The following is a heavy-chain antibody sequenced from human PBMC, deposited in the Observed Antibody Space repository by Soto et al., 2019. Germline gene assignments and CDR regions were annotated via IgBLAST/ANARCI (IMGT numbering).Heavy chain of an antibody. D-gene: IGHD6-19*01. CDR2: IYTSGST. Sequence: QVQLQESGPGLVKPSETLSLTCTVSDGSISSYYWSWIRQPAGKGLEWIGRIYTSGSTNYNPSLKSRVTMTVDTSNNQVSLKLSSVTAADTAVYYCARVSSGWSPYFDYWGQGTLVTVSS. V-gene: IGHV4-4*07. CDR1: DGSISSYY. J-gene: IGHJ4*02. CDR3: ARVSSGWSPYFDY.